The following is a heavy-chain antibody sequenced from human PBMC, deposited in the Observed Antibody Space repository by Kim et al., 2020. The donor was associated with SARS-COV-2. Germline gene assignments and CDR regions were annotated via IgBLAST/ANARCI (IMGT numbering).Heavy chain of an antibody. CDR2: IYYSGST. CDR1: GGSISSSSYY. D-gene: IGHD6-13*01. V-gene: IGHV4-39*01. Sequence: SETLSLTCTVSGGSISSSSYYWGWIRQPPGKGLEWIGSIYYSGSTYYNPSLKSRVTISVDTSKNQFSLKLSSVTAADTAVYYCARQTPISSSWAYYYYG. J-gene: IGHJ6*01. CDR3: ARQTPISSSWAYYYYG.